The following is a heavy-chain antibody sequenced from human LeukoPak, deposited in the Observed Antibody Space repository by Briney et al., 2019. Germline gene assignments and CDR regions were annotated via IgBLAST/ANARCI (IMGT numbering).Heavy chain of an antibody. CDR2: IIPILGIA. CDR3: AGLIAAAGTGWFDP. V-gene: IGHV1-69*02. J-gene: IGHJ5*02. CDR1: GGTFSSYT. D-gene: IGHD6-13*01. Sequence: GASVKVSCKASGGTFSSYTISWVRQAPGQGLEWMGRIIPILGIANYAQKFQGRVTITADKSTSTAYMELSSLRSEDTAVYYGAGLIAAAGTGWFDPWGQGTLVTVSS.